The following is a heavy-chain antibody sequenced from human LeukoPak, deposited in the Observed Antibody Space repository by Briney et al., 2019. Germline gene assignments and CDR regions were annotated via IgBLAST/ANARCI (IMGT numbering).Heavy chain of an antibody. Sequence: GGSLRLSCVASGFDFSSHAMTWVRQAPGKGLEWVSSFNDTGSSTYYADSVKGRFTISRDNSKNTLYLQVTNLRAEDTAVYFCAKDLLRIYWRTFDSWGQGALVIVSS. CDR3: AKDLLRIYWRTFDS. D-gene: IGHD3-10*01. J-gene: IGHJ4*02. CDR1: GFDFSSHA. CDR2: FNDTGSST. V-gene: IGHV3-23*01.